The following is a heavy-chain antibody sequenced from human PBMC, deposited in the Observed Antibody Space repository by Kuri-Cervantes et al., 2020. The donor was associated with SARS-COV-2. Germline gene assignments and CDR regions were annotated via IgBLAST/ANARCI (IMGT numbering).Heavy chain of an antibody. CDR3: ARESNYSHYYGTEV. CDR2: TYYSGTT. J-gene: IGHJ6*02. Sequence: SETLSLTCTVSGGSVSSSGYYWTWIRQPPGKGLEWIGHTYYSGTTKYNPSLKSRVTISIDTSKNQFSLKLNSVSAADTAVYYCARESNYSHYYGTEVWGQGTTVTVSS. CDR1: GGSVSSSGYY. V-gene: IGHV4-61*08.